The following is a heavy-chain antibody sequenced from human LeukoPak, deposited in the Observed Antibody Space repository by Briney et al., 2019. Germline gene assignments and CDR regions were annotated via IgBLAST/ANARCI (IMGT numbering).Heavy chain of an antibody. J-gene: IGHJ5*02. Sequence: GASVKVSCKASGYTFIGYYIHWVRQAPGQGLEWMGWINPNSGGTNYAQKFQGRVTMTRDTSISTAYMELSRLRSDDTAVYYCARTYCSSTSCANWFDPWCQGTLVTVSS. V-gene: IGHV1-2*02. D-gene: IGHD2-2*01. CDR3: ARTYCSSTSCANWFDP. CDR2: INPNSGGT. CDR1: GYTFIGYY.